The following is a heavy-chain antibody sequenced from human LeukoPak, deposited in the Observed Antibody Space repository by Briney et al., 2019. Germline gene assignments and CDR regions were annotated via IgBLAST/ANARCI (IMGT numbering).Heavy chain of an antibody. CDR3: ARARGRRLSWFDP. CDR2: INHSGST. Sequence: PGGSLRLSCAASGFTFSSYAMSWIRQPPGKGLEWIGEINHSGSTNYNPSLKSRVTISVDTSKNQFSLKLSSVTAAGTAVYYCARARGRRLSWFDPWGQGTLVTVSS. J-gene: IGHJ5*02. CDR1: GFTFSSYA. D-gene: IGHD3-16*01. V-gene: IGHV4-34*01.